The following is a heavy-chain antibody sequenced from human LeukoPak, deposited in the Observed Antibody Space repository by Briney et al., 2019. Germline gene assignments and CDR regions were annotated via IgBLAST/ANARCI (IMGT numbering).Heavy chain of an antibody. CDR3: TREVGSRSPY. CDR2: IKSAHYGGTT. J-gene: IGHJ4*02. V-gene: IGHV3-49*04. Sequence: PGGSLRLSCTTSGFSFGDSAMSWVRQAPGKGLEWLGFIKSAHYGGTTEYVAYVRGRFTISRDDSKSIAYLQMNSLKTEDTAVYYCTREVGSRSPYWGQGTLVTVSS. CDR1: GFSFGDSA. D-gene: IGHD2-2*01.